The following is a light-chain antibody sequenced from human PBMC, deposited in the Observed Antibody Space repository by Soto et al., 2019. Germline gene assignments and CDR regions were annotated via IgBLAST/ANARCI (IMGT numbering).Light chain of an antibody. V-gene: IGKV1-5*01. CDR2: HAS. CDR3: QQYDAWPLT. CDR1: QGISNW. J-gene: IGKJ4*01. Sequence: DIQMTQSPSTLSASIGDTVTVACRASQGISNWLAWYQQKPGKAPKLLIFHASSLESGVPARFSGSWSGTEFTLTINSLQSEDFAVYYCQQYDAWPLTFGGGTKVDIK.